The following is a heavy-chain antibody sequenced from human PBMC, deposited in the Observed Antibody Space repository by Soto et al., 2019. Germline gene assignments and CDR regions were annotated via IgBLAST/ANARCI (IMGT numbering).Heavy chain of an antibody. CDR1: GDSISSGNKY. CDR3: ARVPSPFDYYYAMDV. D-gene: IGHD3-9*01. CDR2: IFSSGTT. Sequence: LSLTCIVSGDSISSGNKYWSWIRQPPGKGLEWLGYIFSSGTTYHNPSLTSRLSMSLDTSQNQFSLKLNSVTDADTAVYFCARVPSPFDYYYAMDVWGQGTSVTVSS. V-gene: IGHV4-30-4*01. J-gene: IGHJ6*02.